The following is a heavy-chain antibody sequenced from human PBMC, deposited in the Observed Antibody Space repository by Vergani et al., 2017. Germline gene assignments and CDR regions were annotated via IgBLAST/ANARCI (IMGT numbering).Heavy chain of an antibody. D-gene: IGHD6-13*01. J-gene: IGHJ4*02. Sequence: EVQLVESGGGLVQPGGSLRLSCAASGFTFDDYAMHWVRQAPGKGLEWVSGISWNSGSIGYADSVKGRFTISRENAKNSLYLQMNSLRAEDKALYYCAKVAPNIIAAAAYDCGGEGALVTVSS. V-gene: IGHV3-9*01. CDR3: AKVAPNIIAAAAYDC. CDR2: ISWNSGSI. CDR1: GFTFDDYA.